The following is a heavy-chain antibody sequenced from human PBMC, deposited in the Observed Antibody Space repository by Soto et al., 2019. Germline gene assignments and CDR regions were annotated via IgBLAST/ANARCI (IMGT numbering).Heavy chain of an antibody. Sequence: PGGSLRLSCAASGFTFSSYGMHWVRQAPGKGLERVAVIWYDGSNKYYADSVKGRFTISRDNSKNTLYLQMNSLRAEDTAVYYCARGRDIVVVPAAIGYWGQGTLVTVSS. V-gene: IGHV3-33*01. J-gene: IGHJ4*02. D-gene: IGHD2-2*02. CDR1: GFTFSSYG. CDR3: ARGRDIVVVPAAIGY. CDR2: IWYDGSNK.